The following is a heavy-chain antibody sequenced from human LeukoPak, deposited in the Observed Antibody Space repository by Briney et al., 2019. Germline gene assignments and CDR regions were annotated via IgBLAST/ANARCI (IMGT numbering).Heavy chain of an antibody. D-gene: IGHD3-3*01. Sequence: GGSLRLSCAASGFTFKDYWMHWVRQAPGKGLVWVARIISDGSSASYADSVKGRFTISRDNAKNSLYLQMNSLRAEDTAVYYCARDGEFLEWLSSSQGQYGMDVWGQGTTVTVSS. CDR3: ARDGEFLEWLSSSQGQYGMDV. V-gene: IGHV3-74*01. CDR2: IISDGSSA. CDR1: GFTFKDYW. J-gene: IGHJ6*02.